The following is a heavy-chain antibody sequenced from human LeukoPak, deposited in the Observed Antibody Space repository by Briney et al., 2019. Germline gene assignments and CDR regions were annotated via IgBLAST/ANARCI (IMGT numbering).Heavy chain of an antibody. V-gene: IGHV3-30-3*01. CDR1: GFTFSDYA. D-gene: IGHD2-2*01. CDR3: ARELIVVVPAAVHYYGMDV. Sequence: GGSLRLSCAASGFTFSDYAMHWVRQAPGKGLEWVAVISYDGNNKEYPDSVKGRFTISRDNSKSTVYLQVNSLRGEDTAVYYCARELIVVVPAAVHYYGMDVWGQGTTVTVSS. J-gene: IGHJ6*02. CDR2: ISYDGNNK.